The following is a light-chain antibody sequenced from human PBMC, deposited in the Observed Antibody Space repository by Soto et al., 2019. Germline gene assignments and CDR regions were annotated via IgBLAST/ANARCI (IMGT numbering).Light chain of an antibody. CDR3: QQYGSFSPIT. Sequence: DIQMTQSPSTLSASVGDRLTITCRASRGISNWLAWYQQRPRIAXKLLIFDASILQSGVPSRFSGSGSGTEFTLSTSSRQTDDFSNYYGQQYGSFSPITFGEGTKGDIK. CDR2: DAS. V-gene: IGKV1-5*01. CDR1: RGISNW. J-gene: IGKJ4*01.